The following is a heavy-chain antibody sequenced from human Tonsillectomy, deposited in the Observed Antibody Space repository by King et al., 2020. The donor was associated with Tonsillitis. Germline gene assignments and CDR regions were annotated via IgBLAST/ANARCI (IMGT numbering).Heavy chain of an antibody. J-gene: IGHJ4*02. CDR2: IKQDGCEK. CDR3: ARGGYSGYDRTHYCDY. Sequence: EVQLVQSGGGLVQPGGSLRLSCAASGFTFSGFWMSWVRQAPGKGLEWVANIKQDGCEKHYVDSVKGRFTISRDNAKNSLYLQMNSPRAEDTAVYYCARGGYSGYDRTHYCDYWGQGTLVTVSS. D-gene: IGHD5-12*01. CDR1: GFTFSGFW. V-gene: IGHV3-7*03.